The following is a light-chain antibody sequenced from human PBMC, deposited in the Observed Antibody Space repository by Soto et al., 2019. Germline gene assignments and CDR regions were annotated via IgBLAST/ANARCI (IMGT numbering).Light chain of an antibody. CDR1: SGSIASNY. V-gene: IGLV6-57*02. Sequence: NFMLTQPHSVSESPVKTVTISCTGSSGSIASNYVQWYQQRPGSAPTPVIYEDNQRPSGVPDRFSGSIDSSSNSASLTISGLKTEDEADYYCQSYDSSNPWVFGGGTKLTVL. CDR2: EDN. CDR3: QSYDSSNPWV. J-gene: IGLJ3*02.